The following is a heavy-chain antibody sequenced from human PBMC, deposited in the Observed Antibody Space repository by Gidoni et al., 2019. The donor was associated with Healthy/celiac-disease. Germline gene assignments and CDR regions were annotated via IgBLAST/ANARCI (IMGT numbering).Heavy chain of an antibody. CDR3: ARGPHYYDSSGYLDY. V-gene: IGHV3-48*04. Sequence: EVQLVESGGGLVQPGGSLRLSCAASGFTFRRYSMNWVRQAPGKGLEWVSYISRSSSTIYYADSVKGRFTISRDNAKNSLYLQMNSLRAEDTAVYYCARGPHYYDSSGYLDYWGQGTLVTVSS. CDR1: GFTFRRYS. D-gene: IGHD3-22*01. J-gene: IGHJ4*02. CDR2: ISRSSSTI.